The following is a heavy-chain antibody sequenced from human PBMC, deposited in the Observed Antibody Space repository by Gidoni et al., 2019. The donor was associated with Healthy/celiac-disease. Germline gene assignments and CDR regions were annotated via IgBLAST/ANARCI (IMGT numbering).Heavy chain of an antibody. V-gene: IGHV1-69*06. Sequence: QVQLVQSGAEVKKPGSSVEVSCKASGGTFSSYAISWVRQAPGQGLEGMGGIIPIFGTANYAQKFQGRVKITADKSTTTAYMELSSLRSEDTAVYYCARGFAYRAYNWFDPWGQGTLVTVSS. CDR3: ARGFAYRAYNWFDP. D-gene: IGHD3-16*01. J-gene: IGHJ5*02. CDR1: GGTFSSYA. CDR2: IIPIFGTA.